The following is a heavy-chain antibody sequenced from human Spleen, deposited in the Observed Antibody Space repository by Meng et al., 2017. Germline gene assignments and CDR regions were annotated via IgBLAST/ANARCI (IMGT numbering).Heavy chain of an antibody. V-gene: IGHV4-4*02. CDR1: GDSISSTNW. D-gene: IGHD1/OR15-1a*01. Sequence: VQVEESGPGLVKPSGTLSLTCAVSGDSISSTNWCSWVRQSPGKGLEWIGEIYQSGNTNYNPSLESRVTISLDRSKNQFSLKLSSVTAADTAVYYCARRTTFGIGSWFDPWGQGILVTVSS. CDR3: ARRTTFGIGSWFDP. CDR2: IYQSGNT. J-gene: IGHJ5*02.